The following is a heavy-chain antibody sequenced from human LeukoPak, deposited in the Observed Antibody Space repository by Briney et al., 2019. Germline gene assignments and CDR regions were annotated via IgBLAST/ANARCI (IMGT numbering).Heavy chain of an antibody. CDR2: TSGDGGST. CDR1: GFTFDDYA. D-gene: IGHD5-12*01. V-gene: IGHV3-43*02. Sequence: GGSLRLSCAASGFTFDDYAMHWVRQAPGKGLEWVSLTSGDGGSTYYADSVKGRFTISRDNSKNSLYLQMNSLRTEDTALYYCAKEWESGYSGYDGYWGQGTLVTVSS. J-gene: IGHJ4*02. CDR3: AKEWESGYSGYDGY.